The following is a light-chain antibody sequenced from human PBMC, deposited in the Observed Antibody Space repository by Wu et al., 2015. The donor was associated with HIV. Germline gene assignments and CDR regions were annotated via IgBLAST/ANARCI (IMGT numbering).Light chain of an antibody. CDR2: DTS. J-gene: IGKJ1*01. CDR3: QQSDTSTTWT. Sequence: EIVLTQSPGTMSLSPGERATLSCRASQSIRSTYLAWYQQKPGQSPRLLIYDTSSRVTGIPDRFRGSGSGTDFTLTISRLEPEDFAVYYCQQSDTSTTWTFGQGTRVEIK. V-gene: IGKV3-20*01. CDR1: QSIRSTY.